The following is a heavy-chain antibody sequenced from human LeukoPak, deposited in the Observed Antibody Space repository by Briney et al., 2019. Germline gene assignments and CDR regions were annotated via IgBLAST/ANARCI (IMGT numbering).Heavy chain of an antibody. CDR1: GFTFSDYY. CDR2: ISSSGNTI. J-gene: IGHJ4*02. Sequence: PGGSLRLSCAASGFTFSDYYMHWLRQAPGKGLEWVSYISSSGNTIYYADSVKGRFTISRDNAKNSLYLQMNSLRAEDTSVYYCARVGDNYNEYVDYWGQGSLVTVSS. V-gene: IGHV3-11*04. D-gene: IGHD4/OR15-4a*01. CDR3: ARVGDNYNEYVDY.